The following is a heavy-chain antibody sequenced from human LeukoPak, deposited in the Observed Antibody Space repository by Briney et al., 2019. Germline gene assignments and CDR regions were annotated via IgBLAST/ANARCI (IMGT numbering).Heavy chain of an antibody. CDR2: IYYSGST. D-gene: IGHD4-17*01. V-gene: IGHV4-39*01. CDR1: GGSISSSSYY. CDR3: ARGRTTVTTADAFDI. J-gene: IGHJ3*02. Sequence: SETLSLTCTVSGGSISSSSYYWGWIRQPPGKGLEWIGSIYYSGSTYYNPSLKGRVTISVDTSKNQFSLKLSSVTAADTAVYYCARGRTTVTTADAFDIWGQGTMVTVSS.